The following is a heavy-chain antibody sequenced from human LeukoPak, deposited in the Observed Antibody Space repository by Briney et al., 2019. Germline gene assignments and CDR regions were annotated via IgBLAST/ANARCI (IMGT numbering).Heavy chain of an antibody. CDR1: GFTFSSYA. Sequence: GGSLRLSCAASGFTFSSYAMSWVRQAPGKGLEWVSAISGSGGSTYYADSVKGRFTISRDNSKNTLYLQMNSLRAEDTAVYYCGKDRGSALAQGSGWYEVLYYYYGMDVWGQGTTVTVSS. CDR2: ISGSGGST. V-gene: IGHV3-23*01. J-gene: IGHJ6*02. CDR3: GKDRGSALAQGSGWYEVLYYYYGMDV. D-gene: IGHD6-13*01.